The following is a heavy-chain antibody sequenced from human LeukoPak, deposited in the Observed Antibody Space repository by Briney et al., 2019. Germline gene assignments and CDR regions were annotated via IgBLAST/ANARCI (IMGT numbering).Heavy chain of an antibody. CDR1: GFTFSSYA. J-gene: IGHJ4*02. D-gene: IGHD5-24*01. CDR2: ISGSGGST. V-gene: IGHV3-23*01. Sequence: GGCLRLSCAASGFTFSSYAMSWVRQAPGKGLEWVSAISGSGGSTYYADPVKGRFTISRDNSKNTLYLQMNSLRAEDTAVYYCAKNPNRDGYNSVYWGQGTLVTVSS. CDR3: AKNPNRDGYNSVY.